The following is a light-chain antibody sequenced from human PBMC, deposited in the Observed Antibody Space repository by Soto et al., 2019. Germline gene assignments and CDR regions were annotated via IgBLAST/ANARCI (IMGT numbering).Light chain of an antibody. J-gene: IGKJ4*01. Sequence: EIVLTQSRGTLSLSPGEGATLSCRTSQSLSSRSLAWYQQKPGQAPRLLIYGASSRATGIPDRFSGSGSGRDFTLTISGLESEDFAVYYCQQYDSSPLTFGGGTKVEIK. CDR2: GAS. CDR3: QQYDSSPLT. CDR1: QSLSSRS. V-gene: IGKV3-20*01.